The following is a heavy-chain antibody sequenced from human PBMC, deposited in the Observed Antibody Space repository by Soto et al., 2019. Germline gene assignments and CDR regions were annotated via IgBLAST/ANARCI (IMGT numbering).Heavy chain of an antibody. CDR3: SRQASDFWSGKPQYYMDV. CDR2: IRSKPNNYAK. Sequence: EVQLVESGGGLVQPGGSLTLSCAASGFTFSGSAMHWVRQASGKGLEWVGRIRSKPNNYAKAYGASVKGRFTISRDDSKNTAYLQMNSLTTEDTAVYYCSRQASDFWSGKPQYYMDVWGKVTTVTVSS. D-gene: IGHD3-3*01. V-gene: IGHV3-73*01. J-gene: IGHJ6*03. CDR1: GFTFSGSA.